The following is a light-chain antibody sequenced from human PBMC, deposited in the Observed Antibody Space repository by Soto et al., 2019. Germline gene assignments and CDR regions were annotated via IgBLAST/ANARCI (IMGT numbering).Light chain of an antibody. CDR3: SSYARSNNFV. CDR2: EVS. Sequence: QSALTQPPSASGSPGQSVTISCTGTSSDIGAYIYVSWYQQHPGKAPKLMISEVSRRPSGVSERFSGSKSGNTASLTVSGLQADDDAHYYCSSYARSNNFVFGTGTKVTLL. CDR1: SSDIGAYIY. J-gene: IGLJ1*01. V-gene: IGLV2-8*01.